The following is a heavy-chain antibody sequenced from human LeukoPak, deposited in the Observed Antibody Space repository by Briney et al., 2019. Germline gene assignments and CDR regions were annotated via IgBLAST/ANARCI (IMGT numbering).Heavy chain of an antibody. CDR1: GYSISSGYY. V-gene: IGHV4-38-2*02. J-gene: IGHJ4*02. CDR3: ARDNGGNSDY. D-gene: IGHD4-23*01. Sequence: PSETLSLTCTVSGYSISSGYYWGWIRQPPGKGLEWIGSIYHSGSTYYNPSLKSRVTISVDTSKNQFSLKLSSVTAADTAVYYCARDNGGNSDYWGQGTLVTVSS. CDR2: IYHSGST.